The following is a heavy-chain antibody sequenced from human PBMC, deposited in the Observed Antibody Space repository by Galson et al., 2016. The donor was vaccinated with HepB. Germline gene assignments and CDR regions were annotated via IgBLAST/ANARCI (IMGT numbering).Heavy chain of an antibody. CDR1: GFTVSSNC. V-gene: IGHV3-66*01. D-gene: IGHD3-10*01. CDR3: ARDPPGVPDFALDV. Sequence: SLRLSCAASGFTVSSNCMSWVRQAPGKGLEWVSLLCDVGSAYYTDSVKARFTISRDNSKNTLYLQMNNLRPEDTAVYFCARDPPGVPDFALDVWGQGTTVTVSS. J-gene: IGHJ6*02. CDR2: LCDVGSA.